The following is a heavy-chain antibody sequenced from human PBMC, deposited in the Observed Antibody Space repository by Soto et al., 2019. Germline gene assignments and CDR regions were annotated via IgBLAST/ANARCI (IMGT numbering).Heavy chain of an antibody. CDR2: ISYDGSNK. J-gene: IGHJ6*02. D-gene: IGHD2-2*01. CDR1: GFTFNSYG. V-gene: IGHV3-30*18. CDR3: AKDQVSIVVVPAAIPQPYYGMDV. Sequence: GGSLRLSCAASGFTFNSYGMHWVRQAPGKGLEWVAVISYDGSNKYYADSVKGRFTISRDNSKNTLYLQMNSLRAEDTAVYCCAKDQVSIVVVPAAIPQPYYGMDVWGQGTTVTVSS.